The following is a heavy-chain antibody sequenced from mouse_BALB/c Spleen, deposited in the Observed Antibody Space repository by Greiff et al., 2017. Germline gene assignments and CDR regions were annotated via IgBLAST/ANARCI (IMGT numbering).Heavy chain of an antibody. CDR1: GFTFSSYA. Sequence: EVKLQESGGGLVKPGGSLKLSCAASGFTFSSYAMSWVRQTPEKRLEWVAYISSGSSTIYYADTVKGRFTISRDNPKNTLFLQMTSLRSEDTAMYYCARSGIYYSNYVEWFAYWGQGTLVTVSA. CDR2: ISSGSSTI. V-gene: IGHV5-17*02. D-gene: IGHD2-5*01. J-gene: IGHJ3*01. CDR3: ARSGIYYSNYVEWFAY.